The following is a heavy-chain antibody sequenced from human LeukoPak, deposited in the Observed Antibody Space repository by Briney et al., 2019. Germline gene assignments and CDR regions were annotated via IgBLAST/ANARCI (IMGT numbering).Heavy chain of an antibody. CDR2: ISWNSGSI. Sequence: GRSLRLSCAASGFSFDDYAMDWVRQAPGKGLGWGSGISWNSGSIGYADSVRGRFTISSDNAKNSLYLQLNRLRAEDTPLYYCAKGPLSGYPSYSDLWGQGTLVTVSS. CDR3: AKGPLSGYPSYSDL. J-gene: IGHJ4*02. D-gene: IGHD3-22*01. CDR1: GFSFDDYA. V-gene: IGHV3-9*01.